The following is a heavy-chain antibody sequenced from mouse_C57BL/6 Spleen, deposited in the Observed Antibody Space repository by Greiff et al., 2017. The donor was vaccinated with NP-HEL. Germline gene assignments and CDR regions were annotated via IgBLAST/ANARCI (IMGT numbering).Heavy chain of an antibody. D-gene: IGHD1-1*01. J-gene: IGHJ4*01. Sequence: VKLVESGAELVRPGASVTLSCKASGYTFTDYEMHWVKQTPVHGLEWIGAIDPETGGTAYNQKFKGKAILTADKSSSTAYMELRSLTSEDSAVYYCTRFTTVVANYAMDYWGQGTSVTVSS. CDR1: GYTFTDYE. CDR3: TRFTTVVANYAMDY. V-gene: IGHV1-15*01. CDR2: IDPETGGT.